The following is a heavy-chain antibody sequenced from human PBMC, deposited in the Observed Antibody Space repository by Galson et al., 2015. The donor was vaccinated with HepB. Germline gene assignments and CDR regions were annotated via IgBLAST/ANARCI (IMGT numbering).Heavy chain of an antibody. CDR3: ARDRLPIGQWLVHVYYYYYYGMGV. J-gene: IGHJ6*02. CDR1: GFTFSSYA. D-gene: IGHD6-19*01. V-gene: IGHV3-30-3*01. Sequence: SLRLSCAASGFTFSSYAMHWVRQAPGKGLEWVAVISYDGSNKYYADSVKGRFTISRDNSKNTLYLQMNSLRAEDTAVYYCARDRLPIGQWLVHVYYYYYYGMGVWGQGTTVTVSS. CDR2: ISYDGSNK.